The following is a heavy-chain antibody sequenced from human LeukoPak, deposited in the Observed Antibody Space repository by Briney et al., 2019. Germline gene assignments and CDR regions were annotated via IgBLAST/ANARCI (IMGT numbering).Heavy chain of an antibody. Sequence: PGGSLRLSCAASGFTFSSYAMHWVRQAPGKGLEWVAVISYDGSNKYYADSVKGRFTISRDNSKNTLYLQMNSLRAEDTAVYYCAREGRIAAAGFDYWGQGTLVTVSS. CDR1: GFTFSSYA. CDR3: AREGRIAAAGFDY. J-gene: IGHJ4*02. CDR2: ISYDGSNK. V-gene: IGHV3-30-3*01. D-gene: IGHD6-13*01.